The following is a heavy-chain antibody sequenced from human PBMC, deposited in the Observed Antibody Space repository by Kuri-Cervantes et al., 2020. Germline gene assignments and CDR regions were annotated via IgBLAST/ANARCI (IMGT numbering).Heavy chain of an antibody. CDR3: ARDKGGIAAAGTASGAFDF. CDR2: ISAYNGNT. D-gene: IGHD6-13*01. Sequence: ASVKVSCKASGYTFTSYGISWVRQAPGQGLEWMGWISAYNGNTNYAQKLQGRVTMTTDTSTSTAYMELRSLRSDDTAVYYCARDKGGIAAAGTASGAFDFWGQGTMVTVSS. CDR1: GYTFTSYG. V-gene: IGHV1-18*01. J-gene: IGHJ3*01.